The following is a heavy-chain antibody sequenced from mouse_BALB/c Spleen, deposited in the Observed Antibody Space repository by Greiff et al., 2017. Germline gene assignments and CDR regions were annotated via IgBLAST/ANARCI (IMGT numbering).Heavy chain of an antibody. J-gene: IGHJ4*01. V-gene: IGHV1-15*01. Sequence: QVHVKQSGAELVRPGASVTLSCKASGYTFTDYEMHWVKQTPVHGLEWIGAIDPETGGTAYNQKFKGKATLTADKSSSTAYMELRSLTSEDSAVYYCTRWGDYDAYYYAMDYWGQGTSVTVSS. CDR3: TRWGDYDAYYYAMDY. CDR1: GYTFTDYE. D-gene: IGHD2-4*01. CDR2: IDPETGGT.